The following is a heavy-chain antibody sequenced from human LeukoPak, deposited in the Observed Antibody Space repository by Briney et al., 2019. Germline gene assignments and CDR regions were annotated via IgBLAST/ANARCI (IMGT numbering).Heavy chain of an antibody. D-gene: IGHD5-18*01. V-gene: IGHV3-48*01. Sequence: GGSLRPSCAASGFTFNIYSMNWVRQAPGKGLERVSYISSSSDTIYYAASVKGRFTISRDNAKNSLYLHMNSLRAEDTAMYYCARNTPTYSTPENWGQGTLVTVSS. CDR1: GFTFNIYS. CDR2: ISSSSDTI. J-gene: IGHJ4*02. CDR3: ARNTPTYSTPEN.